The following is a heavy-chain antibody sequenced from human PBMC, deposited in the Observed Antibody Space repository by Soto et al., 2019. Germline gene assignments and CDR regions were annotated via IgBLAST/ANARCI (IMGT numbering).Heavy chain of an antibody. V-gene: IGHV4-31*03. J-gene: IGHJ4*02. CDR3: ARVSWGYYLSGSYFQTYYFDY. Sequence: SETLSLTCNVSGDSISTRGYYWSWIRHLPGEGLEWIGYIYFTGTTDYNPSLKSRLAISVDTSKNQLSLRLRSVTAADTAVYYCARVSWGYYLSGSYFQTYYFDYWGQGTLVTVSS. CDR2: IYFTGTT. CDR1: GDSISTRGYY. D-gene: IGHD3-22*01.